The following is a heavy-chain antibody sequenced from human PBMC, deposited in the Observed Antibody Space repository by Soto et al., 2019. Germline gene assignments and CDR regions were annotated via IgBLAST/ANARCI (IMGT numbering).Heavy chain of an antibody. V-gene: IGHV1-18*01. CDR3: AREWAAAGPFAY. CDR2: ISAYNGNT. CDR1: GYTFTSYG. J-gene: IGHJ4*02. Sequence: QVQLVQSGAEVKKPGASVKVSCKASGYTFTSYGISWVRQAPGQGLEWMGWISAYNGNTNYAQKRQGTVTMTTDTSTSTAYMELRSLRSDDTAVYSWAREWAAAGPFAYWGQGTLVTVSS. D-gene: IGHD6-13*01.